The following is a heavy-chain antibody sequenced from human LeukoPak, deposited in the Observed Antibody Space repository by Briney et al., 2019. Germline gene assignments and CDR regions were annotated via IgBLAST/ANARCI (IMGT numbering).Heavy chain of an antibody. Sequence: ASVKVSCKASGYTFTNYFMHWVRQAPGQGLEWMGWINPNTGNPMYAQGFTGRFVFSLDTSVSTAYLQISSLKAEDTAVYYCARPSGTIFGVVTPFDYWGQGTLVTVSS. CDR2: INPNTGNP. J-gene: IGHJ4*02. D-gene: IGHD3-3*01. CDR1: GYTFTNYF. V-gene: IGHV7-4-1*02. CDR3: ARPSGTIFGVVTPFDY.